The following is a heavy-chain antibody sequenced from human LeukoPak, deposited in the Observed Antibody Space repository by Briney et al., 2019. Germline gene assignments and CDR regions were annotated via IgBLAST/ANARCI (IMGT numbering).Heavy chain of an antibody. CDR1: GYTFNNYD. CDR2: MNPNSGNT. J-gene: IGHJ6*03. D-gene: IGHD4-11*01. CDR3: ARGPAYSNYWASYYYYMDV. V-gene: IGHV1-8*03. Sequence: ASVKDSCKASGYTFNNYDINWVRQATGQGLAWMGWMNPNSGNTGYAEKFQGRVTITRDTSITTAYMELTSLRSEDSAVYYCARGPAYSNYWASYYYYMDVWGKGTTVTVSS.